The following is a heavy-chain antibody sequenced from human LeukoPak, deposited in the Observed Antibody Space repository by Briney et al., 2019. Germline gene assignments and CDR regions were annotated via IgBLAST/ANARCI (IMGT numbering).Heavy chain of an antibody. CDR2: IYYSGST. V-gene: IGHV4-39*07. Sequence: SETLSLTCTVSGGSISSSSYYWGWIRQPPGKGLEWIGSIYYSGSTYYNPSLKSRVTISVDTSKNQFSLKLSSVTAADTAVYYCATFSYAGNAGGSAGSWGQGTLVTVSS. J-gene: IGHJ5*02. CDR3: ATFSYAGNAGGSAGS. D-gene: IGHD4-23*01. CDR1: GGSISSSSYY.